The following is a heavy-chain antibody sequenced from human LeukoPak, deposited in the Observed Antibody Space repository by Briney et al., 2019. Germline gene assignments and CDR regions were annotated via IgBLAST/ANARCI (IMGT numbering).Heavy chain of an antibody. CDR2: ISSGNTYI. J-gene: IGHJ4*02. V-gene: IGHV3-21*01. Sequence: GGSLRLSCAASGFSVSSNYMSWVRQAPEKGLEWVSSISSGNTYIYYADSVKGRFTISRDNARNSLYLLMNSLRAEDTAVYYCARVEIAAAGNDYWGQGTLVTVSS. CDR3: ARVEIAAAGNDY. CDR1: GFSVSSNY. D-gene: IGHD6-13*01.